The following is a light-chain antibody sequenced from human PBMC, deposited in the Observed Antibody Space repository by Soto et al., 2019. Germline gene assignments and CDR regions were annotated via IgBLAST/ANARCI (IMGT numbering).Light chain of an antibody. Sequence: DIQMTQSLSTLFASVGDRVTITCRASQSISSWLAWYQQKPGKAPKLLIYKASTLQSGVPSRFSGSGSGTEFTLAISSLQPDDSATYSCQQYNDNWTFGQG. CDR1: QSISSW. CDR3: QQYNDNWT. J-gene: IGKJ1*01. CDR2: KAS. V-gene: IGKV1-5*03.